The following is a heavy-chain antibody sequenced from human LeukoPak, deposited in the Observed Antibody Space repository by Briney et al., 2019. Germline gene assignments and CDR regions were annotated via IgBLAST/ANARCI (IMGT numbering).Heavy chain of an antibody. J-gene: IGHJ4*02. V-gene: IGHV3-48*03. CDR2: ISSSGSTI. Sequence: GGSLRLSCAASGFTFSTYEMNWVRQAPGKGLEWVSYISSSGSTIYYADSVKGRFTISRDNAKNSLYLQMNSLRAEDTAVYYCARVGAYAAVNCWGQGTLVAVSS. D-gene: IGHD3-16*01. CDR1: GFTFSTYE. CDR3: ARVGAYAAVNC.